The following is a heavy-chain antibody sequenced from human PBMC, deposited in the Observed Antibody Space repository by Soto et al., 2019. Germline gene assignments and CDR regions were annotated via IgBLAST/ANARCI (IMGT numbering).Heavy chain of an antibody. D-gene: IGHD2-2*01. CDR1: GFTFSNFA. CDR2: ITSNGDNT. J-gene: IGHJ4*02. V-gene: IGHV3-64D*06. CDR3: VKGNQLLRYSFEY. Sequence: EVQLVESGGGLVQPGGSLRLSCSASGFTFSNFAMHWVRQAPGKGLQYVSGITSNGDNTYHADSVQGRFTISRDNSKSTLYLQMTSLRVEDTAVYYCVKGNQLLRYSFEYWGRGALVTVSS.